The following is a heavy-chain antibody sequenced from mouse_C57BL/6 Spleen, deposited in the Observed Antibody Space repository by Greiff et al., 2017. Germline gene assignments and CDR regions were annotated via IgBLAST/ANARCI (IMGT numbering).Heavy chain of an antibody. Sequence: QVQLQQPGAELVKPGASVKVSCKASGYTFTSYWMHWVKQRPGQGLEWIGRIHPSDSDTNYNQKFKGKATLTVDKSSSTAYMQLSSLTSEDSAVYYWAITAGRSMVDYWGQGTSVTVSS. CDR1: GYTFTSYW. CDR2: IHPSDSDT. D-gene: IGHD2-10*02. J-gene: IGHJ4*01. V-gene: IGHV1-74*01. CDR3: AITAGRSMVDY.